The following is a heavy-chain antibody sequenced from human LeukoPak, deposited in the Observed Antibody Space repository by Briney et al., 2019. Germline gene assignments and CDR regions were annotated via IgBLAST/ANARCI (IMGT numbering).Heavy chain of an antibody. D-gene: IGHD6-19*01. CDR1: GYTFTGYY. V-gene: IGHV1-2*02. CDR3: ARVLPWLARNWFDP. CDR2: INPNSGGT. J-gene: IGHJ5*02. Sequence: ASVKVSCKASGYTFTGYYMHWVRQPPGQGLEWMGWINPNSGGTNYAQKFQGRVTMTRDTSISTAYMELSRLRSDDTAVYHCARVLPWLARNWFDPWGQGTLVTVSS.